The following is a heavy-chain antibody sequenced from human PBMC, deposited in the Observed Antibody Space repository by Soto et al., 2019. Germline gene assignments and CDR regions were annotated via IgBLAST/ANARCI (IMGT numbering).Heavy chain of an antibody. V-gene: IGHV1-18*01. CDR1: GYTFTSYG. CDR2: ISAYNGNT. CDR3: ARRPRATIFGVVNGAFDI. J-gene: IGHJ3*02. D-gene: IGHD3-3*01. Sequence: ASVKVSCKASGYTFTSYGISWVRQAPGQGLEWMGWISAYNGNTNYAQKLQGRVTMTTDTSTSTAYMELRSLRSDDTAVYYCARRPRATIFGVVNGAFDIWGQGTMVTVSS.